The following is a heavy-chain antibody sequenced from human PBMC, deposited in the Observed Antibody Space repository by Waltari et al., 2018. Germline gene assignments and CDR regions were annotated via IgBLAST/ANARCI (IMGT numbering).Heavy chain of an antibody. CDR1: GGSFSGYY. CDR2: INHSGST. J-gene: IGHJ5*02. CDR3: ARATMVRGAGP. V-gene: IGHV4-34*01. D-gene: IGHD3-10*01. Sequence: QVQLQQWGAGLLKPSETLSLTCAVYGGSFSGYYWSWIRQPPGKGLEWIGEINHSGSTNYNPSLKSRVTISVDTSKNQFSLKLSSVTAADTAVYYCARATMVRGAGPWGQGTLVTVSS.